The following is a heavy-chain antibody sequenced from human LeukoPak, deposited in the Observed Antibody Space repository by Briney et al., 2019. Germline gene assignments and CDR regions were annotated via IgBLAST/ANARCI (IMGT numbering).Heavy chain of an antibody. CDR1: GFTFSSYA. D-gene: IGHD3-10*01. Sequence: GGSLRLSCAASGFTFSSYAMSWGRQAPGEGLEWVSAISGSGGSTYYADSVKGRFTNSRDNSKNTLYLQMNSLRAEDRAVYYCAKGCLSGSGRPEIVNVYWGQGALVTVSS. J-gene: IGHJ4*02. V-gene: IGHV3-23*01. CDR2: ISGSGGST. CDR3: AKGCLSGSGRPEIVNVY.